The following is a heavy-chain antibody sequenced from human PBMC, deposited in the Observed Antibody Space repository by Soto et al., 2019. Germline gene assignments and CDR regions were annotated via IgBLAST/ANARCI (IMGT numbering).Heavy chain of an antibody. CDR3: ARGYCSGGNCYSGMDV. CDR2: IIPISGTT. V-gene: IGHV1-69*13. Sequence: SVKVSCKASGGTFSAHAIIWVRQAPGHGLEWMGGIIPISGTTYYTQKFQGRVTITADEPTSTAFMELSSLKSEDTAVFYCARGYCSGGNCYSGMDVWGQGTMVTVSS. J-gene: IGHJ6*02. CDR1: GGTFSAHA. D-gene: IGHD2-15*01.